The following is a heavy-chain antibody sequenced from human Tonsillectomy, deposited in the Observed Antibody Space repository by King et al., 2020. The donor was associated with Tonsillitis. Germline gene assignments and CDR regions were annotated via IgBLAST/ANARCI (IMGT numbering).Heavy chain of an antibody. CDR2: IRSKAYGGTT. V-gene: IGHV3-49*04. J-gene: IGHJ4*02. CDR1: GFTFGDYV. D-gene: IGHD3-16*02. CDR3: TSLVGDYVWGSYRYIGYFDY. Sequence: VQLVESGGGLVQPGRSLRLSCTAPGFTFGDYVMSWVRQAPGKGLEWIGFIRSKAYGGTTEYAASVKGRFTISRDDSKSIAYLQMNSLKTEDTAVYYCTSLVGDYVWGSYRYIGYFDYWGQGTLVTVSS.